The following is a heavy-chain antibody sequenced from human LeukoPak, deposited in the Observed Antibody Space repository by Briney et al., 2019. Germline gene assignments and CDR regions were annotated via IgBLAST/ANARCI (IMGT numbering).Heavy chain of an antibody. CDR1: GFTFSSNW. Sequence: GGSLRLSCAASGFTFSSNWMHWVRQAPGKGLVWVSRINEDGSTTNYADSVKGRSTIFRDNAKNTLYLQMNSLRAEETAVYYCVRDLGERSGHWGQGTLVTVSS. CDR2: INEDGSTT. V-gene: IGHV3-74*01. J-gene: IGHJ4*02. CDR3: VRDLGERSGH. D-gene: IGHD3-16*01.